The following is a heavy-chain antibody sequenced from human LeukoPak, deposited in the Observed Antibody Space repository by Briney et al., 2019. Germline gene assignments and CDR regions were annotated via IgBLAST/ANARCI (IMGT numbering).Heavy chain of an antibody. CDR1: GYSISIGYY. D-gene: IGHD6-19*01. CDR3: ARSGTGWFEDY. Sequence: SETLSLTCTASGYSISIGYYWGWIRQPPGKKLAWLGGIFHSGSTYYDPSLKSRVIISVDTSKNQFSLKLSSVTAADTAVYYCARSGTGWFEDYWGQGTLVTVSS. J-gene: IGHJ4*02. CDR2: IFHSGST. V-gene: IGHV4-38-2*02.